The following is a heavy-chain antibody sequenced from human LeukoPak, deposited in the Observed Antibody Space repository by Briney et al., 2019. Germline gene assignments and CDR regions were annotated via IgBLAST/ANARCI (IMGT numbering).Heavy chain of an antibody. D-gene: IGHD3-22*01. V-gene: IGHV3-48*03. CDR1: GFIFSGYE. Sequence: GGSLRLSCAASGFIFSGYEMNWVRQAPGKGLEWVSYISSSGSTIYYADSVKGRFTISRDNAKNSLYLQMNSLRAEDTAVYYCARVPPYYDSSGTPFDYWGQGTLVTVSS. CDR3: ARVPPYYDSSGTPFDY. CDR2: ISSSGSTI. J-gene: IGHJ4*02.